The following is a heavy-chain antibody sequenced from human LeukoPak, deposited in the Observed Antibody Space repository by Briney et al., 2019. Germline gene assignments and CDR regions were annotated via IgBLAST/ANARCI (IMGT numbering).Heavy chain of an antibody. Sequence: PGGSLRLSCTVSGFTVSSNSMSWVRQAPGKGLEWVGRIKSKTDGGTTDYAAPVKGRFTISRDDTKNTLYLQMNSLKTEDTAVYYCTRTMYFFSDWGQGTLVTVSS. D-gene: IGHD3-10*02. CDR2: IKSKTDGGTT. CDR3: TRTMYFFSD. V-gene: IGHV3-15*01. CDR1: GFTVSSNS. J-gene: IGHJ4*02.